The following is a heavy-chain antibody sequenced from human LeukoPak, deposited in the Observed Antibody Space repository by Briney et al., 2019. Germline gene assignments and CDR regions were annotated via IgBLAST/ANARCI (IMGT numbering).Heavy chain of an antibody. CDR3: ARGTTYYDFWSGYKGHDAFDI. Sequence: GASVKVSCKASGYTFTGYYMHWVRQAPGQGLEWMGWINPNSGGTNYAQKFQGRVTMTRDTSISTAYMELSRLRSDDTAVYYCARGTTYYDFWSGYKGHDAFDIWGQGTMVTVSS. J-gene: IGHJ3*02. D-gene: IGHD3-3*01. CDR1: GYTFTGYY. V-gene: IGHV1-2*02. CDR2: INPNSGGT.